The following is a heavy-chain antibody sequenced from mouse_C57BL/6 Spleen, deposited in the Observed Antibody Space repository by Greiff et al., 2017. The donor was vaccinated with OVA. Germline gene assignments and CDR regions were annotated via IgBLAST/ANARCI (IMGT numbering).Heavy chain of an antibody. CDR2: IRLKSDNYAT. CDR1: GFTFSNYW. D-gene: IGHD4-1*01. J-gene: IGHJ4*01. CDR3: TGAGTGMDY. V-gene: IGHV6-3*01. Sequence: EVKLVESGGGLVQPGGSMKLSCVASGFTFSNYWMNWVRQSPVKGLEWVAQIRLKSDNYATHYAESVKGRFTISRDDYKSSVYLQMNNLRAEDTGIYYCTGAGTGMDYWGQGTSVTVSS.